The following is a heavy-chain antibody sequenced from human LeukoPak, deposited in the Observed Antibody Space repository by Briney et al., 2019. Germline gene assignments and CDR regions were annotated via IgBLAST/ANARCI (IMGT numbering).Heavy chain of an antibody. D-gene: IGHD6-13*01. J-gene: IGHJ5*02. CDR1: GGSISSYY. V-gene: IGHV4-59*08. Sequence: SETLSLTCTVSGGSISSYYWSWIRQPPGKGLEWIGYIYYGVSTNYNPSLKSRVTISLDTSKKQISLKVRSVTAADAAIYYCARLLADNWFDPWGQGTLVTVSS. CDR3: ARLLADNWFDP. CDR2: IYYGVST.